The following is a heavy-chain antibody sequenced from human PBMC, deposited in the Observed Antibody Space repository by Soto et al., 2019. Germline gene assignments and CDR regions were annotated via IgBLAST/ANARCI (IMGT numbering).Heavy chain of an antibody. CDR1: GFVFTNFW. J-gene: IGHJ4*02. V-gene: IGHV3-74*01. CDR2: IDTSGHST. Sequence: GGSLRLSCEASGFVFTNFWMHWVRHVPGKGLVWVARIDTSGHSTNYAESVKGRFTISRDNSKNTLYLQMNSLRAEDTAVYYCASIVGATGSFIYWGQGTLVTVSS. D-gene: IGHD1-26*01. CDR3: ASIVGATGSFIY.